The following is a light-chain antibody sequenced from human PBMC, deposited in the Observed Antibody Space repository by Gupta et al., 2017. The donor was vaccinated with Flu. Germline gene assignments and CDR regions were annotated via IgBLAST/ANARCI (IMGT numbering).Light chain of an antibody. V-gene: IGKV2-28*01. CDR1: QSLVSGNGYVY. CDR2: LGS. CDR3: KQALSTPLT. Sequence: DIVMTQSPLSLPVTPGEPASIPCRSSQSLVSGNGYVYLHWYLQKPGQSPQLLIYLGSDRASGVPDRFSGSGSGTDFTLKISRVEAEDVGVYYCKQALSTPLTFGGGTKVEIK. J-gene: IGKJ4*01.